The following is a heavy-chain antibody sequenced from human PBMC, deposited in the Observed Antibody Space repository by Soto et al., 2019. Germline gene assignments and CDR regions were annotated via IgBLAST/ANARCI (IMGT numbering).Heavy chain of an antibody. V-gene: IGHV4-34*01. CDR2: IKDGGST. CDR1: GGSFTGYY. CDR3: ARGQEGVVATH. D-gene: IGHD2-15*01. J-gene: IGHJ4*02. Sequence: QVQLQQWGAGLSKPSETLSLTCAVNGGSFTGYYWSWVRQPPGKGLEWIGEIKDGGSTNYSPSLRSRVTISADTSKRQLSLKVTSVTAADTAVYYCARGQEGVVATHWDQGSLVTVSS.